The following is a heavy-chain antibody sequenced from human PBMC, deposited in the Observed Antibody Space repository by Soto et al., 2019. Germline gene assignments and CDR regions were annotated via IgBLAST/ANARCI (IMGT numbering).Heavy chain of an antibody. Sequence: SVKVSCKASGGTFSSYAISWVRQAPGQGLEWMGGIIPIFGTANYAQKFQGRVTITADESTSTAYMELSSLRSEDTAVYYCARGWGQLVRYSYWFDPWGQGTLVTVSS. CDR3: ARGWGQLVRYSYWFDP. CDR1: GGTFSSYA. J-gene: IGHJ5*02. V-gene: IGHV1-69*13. D-gene: IGHD6-6*01. CDR2: IIPIFGTA.